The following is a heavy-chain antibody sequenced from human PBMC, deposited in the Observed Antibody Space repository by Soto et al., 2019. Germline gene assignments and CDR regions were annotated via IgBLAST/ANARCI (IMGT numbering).Heavy chain of an antibody. CDR2: MNPNSGNT. Sequence: ASVKVSCKASGYTFTSYDINWVRQATGQGLEWMGWMNPNSGNTGYAQKFQGRVTMTRNTSISTAYMELSSLRSEDTAVYYCARGIGAVVTQGDYYYYMDVWGKGTTVTVSS. V-gene: IGHV1-8*01. CDR3: ARGIGAVVTQGDYYYYMDV. D-gene: IGHD2-21*02. CDR1: GYTFTSYD. J-gene: IGHJ6*03.